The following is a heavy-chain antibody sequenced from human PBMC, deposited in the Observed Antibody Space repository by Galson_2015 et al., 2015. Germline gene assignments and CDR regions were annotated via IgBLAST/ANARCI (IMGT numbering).Heavy chain of an antibody. CDR1: GFTLSSYG. CDR2: IWYDGGKK. V-gene: IGHV3-33*01. D-gene: IGHD5-24*01. Sequence: SLRLSCAASGFTLSSYGMHWVRQAPGKGLEWVAVIWYDGGKKYYGDSVKGRFTISRDNSKNTLYLQMNSLRAEDTAVYFCARDPMEGSFDGGYNYMDVWGKGTAVTVSS. J-gene: IGHJ6*03. CDR3: ARDPMEGSFDGGYNYMDV.